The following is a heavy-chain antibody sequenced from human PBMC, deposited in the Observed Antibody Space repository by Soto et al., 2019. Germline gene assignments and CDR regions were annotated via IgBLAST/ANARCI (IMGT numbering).Heavy chain of an antibody. CDR3: AGAVSDFDVRRYRTSYFDQ. CDR1: GDAISNYY. Sequence: SETLSLTCSVSGDAISNYYWSWIRQTPGRGLEWIGCVHESGSTDYNPSLRGRVIISLHTSKSQFSLNLQSLTAADTAFYYCAGAVSDFDVRRYRTSYFDQWGQGILVTVPQ. J-gene: IGHJ4*02. CDR2: VHESGST. D-gene: IGHD3-10*02. V-gene: IGHV4-59*12.